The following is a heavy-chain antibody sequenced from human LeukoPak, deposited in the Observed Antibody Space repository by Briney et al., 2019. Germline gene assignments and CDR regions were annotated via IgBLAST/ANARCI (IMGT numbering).Heavy chain of an antibody. J-gene: IGHJ4*02. CDR1: GGSISSYY. Sequence: SETLSLTCTVSGGSISSYYWSWIRQPAGKGLELIGRIYTSGSTNYNPSLKSRVTISVDKSKNQFSLKLSSVTAADTAVYYCARDGGMGVAATGVDYWGQGTLVTVSS. V-gene: IGHV4-4*07. D-gene: IGHD6-13*01. CDR2: IYTSGST. CDR3: ARDGGMGVAATGVDY.